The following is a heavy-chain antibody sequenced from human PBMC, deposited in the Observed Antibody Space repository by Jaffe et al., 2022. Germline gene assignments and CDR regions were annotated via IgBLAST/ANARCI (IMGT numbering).Heavy chain of an antibody. CDR1: GFTFSSYS. CDR2: ISSSSSYI. J-gene: IGHJ4*02. D-gene: IGHD6-19*01. Sequence: EVQLVESGGGLVKPGGSLRLSCAASGFTFSSYSMNWVRQAPGKGLEWVSSISSSSSYIYYADSVKGRFTISRDNAKNSLYLQMNSLRAEDTAVYYCASYSTHTSIAVAPYDYWGQGTLVTVSS. V-gene: IGHV3-21*01. CDR3: ASYSTHTSIAVAPYDY.